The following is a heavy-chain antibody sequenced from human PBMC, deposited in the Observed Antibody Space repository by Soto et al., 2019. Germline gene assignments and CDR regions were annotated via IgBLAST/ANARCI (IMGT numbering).Heavy chain of an antibody. CDR1: GGSISSGDYY. V-gene: IGHV4-30-4*01. Sequence: SETLSLTCTVSGGSISSGDYYWSWIRQPPGKGLEWIGYIYYSGSTYYNPSLKSRVTISVDTSKNQFSLKLSSVTAADTAVYYCARATTVVALYDYWGQGTLVTVSS. D-gene: IGHD2-15*01. CDR2: IYYSGST. CDR3: ARATTVVALYDY. J-gene: IGHJ4*02.